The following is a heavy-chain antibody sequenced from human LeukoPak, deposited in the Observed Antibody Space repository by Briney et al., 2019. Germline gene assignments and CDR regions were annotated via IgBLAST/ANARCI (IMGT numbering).Heavy chain of an antibody. J-gene: IGHJ4*02. Sequence: GGTLRLSCAASGFTFNSYGMNWVRQAPGKGLEWVSGISGGGGSTYYADSVKGRFTISRDNSKNTLYLQMNSLRAEDTAVYYCAKDLRLGGVIGSFDYWGQGTLVSVSS. CDR2: ISGGGGST. CDR3: AKDLRLGGVIGSFDY. V-gene: IGHV3-23*01. D-gene: IGHD3-16*02. CDR1: GFTFNSYG.